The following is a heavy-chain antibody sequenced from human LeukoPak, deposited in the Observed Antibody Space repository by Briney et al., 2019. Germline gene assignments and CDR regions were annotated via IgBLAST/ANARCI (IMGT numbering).Heavy chain of an antibody. Sequence: PSETLSLTCAVSGYSISSGDYWGWLRQPPGKGLEWSGSMYHSGSIYHNPSLKSRVTMSVDTSKNQFSLNLISLTAADTAVYYCARSPYYFDSSGYHGAYYFDYWGQGTLVTVSS. D-gene: IGHD3-22*01. CDR2: MYHSGSI. CDR1: GYSISSGDY. J-gene: IGHJ4*02. CDR3: ARSPYYFDSSGYHGAYYFDY. V-gene: IGHV4-38-2*01.